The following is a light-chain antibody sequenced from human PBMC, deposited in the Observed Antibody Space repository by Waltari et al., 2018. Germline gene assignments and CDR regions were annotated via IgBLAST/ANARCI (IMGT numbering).Light chain of an antibody. CDR2: DVS. CDR1: SSDVGGYKY. CDR3: NSYTTSRTWV. V-gene: IGLV2-14*03. Sequence: QSALTQPASVSGSPGQSITISCTGTSSDVGGYKYVSWYQKHPGKAPKLIIYDVSTRPSGTSERFAGSKSVNAASLTISGLQADDEADYYCNSYTTSRTWVFGGGTKLTVL. J-gene: IGLJ3*02.